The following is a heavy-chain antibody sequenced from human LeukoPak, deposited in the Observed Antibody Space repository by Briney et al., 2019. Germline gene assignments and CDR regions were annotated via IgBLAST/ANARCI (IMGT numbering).Heavy chain of an antibody. CDR3: ARGKKYQLLMTFDY. J-gene: IGHJ4*02. CDR1: GFTFSSYW. CDR2: IKQDGSEK. V-gene: IGHV3-7*03. D-gene: IGHD2-2*01. Sequence: GGPLRLSCAASGFTFSSYWMSWVRQAPGKGLEWVANIKQDGSEKYYVDSVKGRFTISRDNAKNSLYLQMNSLRAEDTAVYYCARGKKYQLLMTFDYWGQGTLVTVSS.